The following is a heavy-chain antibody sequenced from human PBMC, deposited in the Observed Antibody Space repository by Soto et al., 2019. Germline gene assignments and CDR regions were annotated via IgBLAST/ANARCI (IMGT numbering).Heavy chain of an antibody. CDR2: ISFNNGDK. CDR1: GYTFSSYT. Sequence: QVQLVQSGPEVKKPGASVKVSCKTSGYTFSSYTISWVRQATGQGLEWMGWISFNNGDKKYAQKFQGRDTMTTDTSTRTGNLERRSLRSDETAVYYWARVRNVVLVPPPTYDYYYGGMDVGGQGTTVTVSS. V-gene: IGHV1-18*04. CDR3: ARVRNVVLVPPPTYDYYYGGMDV. D-gene: IGHD2-8*02. J-gene: IGHJ6*02.